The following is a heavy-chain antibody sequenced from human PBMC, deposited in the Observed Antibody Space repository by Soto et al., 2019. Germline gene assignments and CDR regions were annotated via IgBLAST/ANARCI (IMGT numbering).Heavy chain of an antibody. CDR3: ATIYRASTVNDPYDY. CDR1: GYTFTSYA. Sequence: QVQLVQSGAEVKKPGASVKVSCKASGYTFTSYAMHWVRQAPGQRLEWMGWINAGNGNTKYSQKFQGRVTITRDTSASTAYMELSSLRSEDTAVYYCATIYRASTVNDPYDYWGQGTLVTVSS. CDR2: INAGNGNT. J-gene: IGHJ4*02. D-gene: IGHD4-17*01. V-gene: IGHV1-3*01.